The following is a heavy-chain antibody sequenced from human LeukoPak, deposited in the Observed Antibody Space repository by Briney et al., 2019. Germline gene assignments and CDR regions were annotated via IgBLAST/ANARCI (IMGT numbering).Heavy chain of an antibody. Sequence: GGSLRLSCAASGFTFSSDAMHWVRQAPGKGLEWVAVISYDGSNKYYADSVKGRFTISRDNSKNTLYLQMNSLRAEDTAVYYCAILEVLMVYAPTTYGMDVWGQGTTVTVSS. V-gene: IGHV3-30-3*01. J-gene: IGHJ6*02. CDR3: AILEVLMVYAPTTYGMDV. CDR1: GFTFSSDA. CDR2: ISYDGSNK. D-gene: IGHD2-8*01.